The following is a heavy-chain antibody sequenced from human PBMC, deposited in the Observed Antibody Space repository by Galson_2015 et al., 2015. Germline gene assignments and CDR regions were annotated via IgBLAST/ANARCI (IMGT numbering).Heavy chain of an antibody. CDR1: GYTFTSYG. J-gene: IGHJ4*02. Sequence: QSGAEVKKPGASVKVSCKASGYTFTSYGISWVRQAPGQGLEWMGWISAYNGNTNYAQKLQGRVTMTTDTSTSTAYMELRSLRSDDTAVYYCARTDYSNYTPLVAPFDYWGQGTLVTVSS. CDR2: ISAYNGNT. V-gene: IGHV1-18*01. CDR3: ARTDYSNYTPLVAPFDY. D-gene: IGHD4-11*01.